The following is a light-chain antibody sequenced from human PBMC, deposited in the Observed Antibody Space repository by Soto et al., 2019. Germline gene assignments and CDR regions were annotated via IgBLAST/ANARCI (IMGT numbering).Light chain of an antibody. V-gene: IGKV3-20*01. J-gene: IGKJ1*01. CDR2: GTS. CDR1: ETISSNH. CDR3: QQYVSWT. Sequence: EIVLTQSPGTLSVSPGDGATLSCRASETISSNHLAWYQQKPGQAPSLLIYGTSSRATGIPDRFSGSGSGTDFTLTISRLEPEDSAIYYCQQYVSWTFGQGTKVEIK.